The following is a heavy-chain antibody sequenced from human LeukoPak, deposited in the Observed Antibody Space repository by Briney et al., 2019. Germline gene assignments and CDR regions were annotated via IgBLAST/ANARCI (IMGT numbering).Heavy chain of an antibody. D-gene: IGHD3-10*01. CDR1: GFTLSSYW. V-gene: IGHV3-7*01. J-gene: IGHJ4*02. CDR3: ARFKNYGD. Sequence: GGSLRLSCAASGFTLSSYWMSWVGQAPGRGLGWVATIKQDGSEKYYVDSVKGRFTISRDSTKNSLYLQMNSLRAEDTAVYYCARFKNYGDWGQGTLVTVSS. CDR2: IKQDGSEK.